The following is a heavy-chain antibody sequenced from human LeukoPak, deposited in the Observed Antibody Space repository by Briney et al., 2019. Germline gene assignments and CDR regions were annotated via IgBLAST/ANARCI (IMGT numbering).Heavy chain of an antibody. Sequence: AGSLSLSCAASGFTFSGYYMAWVRQAPGKGLEWVANIKGDESARHQADSVKGRFTISRDNTRNSLYLQMTNLRGDDTAVYYCARDVVGSLDYWGQGTLVTVSS. CDR2: IKGDESAR. CDR1: GFTFSGYY. V-gene: IGHV3-7*01. J-gene: IGHJ4*02. D-gene: IGHD1-26*01. CDR3: ARDVVGSLDY.